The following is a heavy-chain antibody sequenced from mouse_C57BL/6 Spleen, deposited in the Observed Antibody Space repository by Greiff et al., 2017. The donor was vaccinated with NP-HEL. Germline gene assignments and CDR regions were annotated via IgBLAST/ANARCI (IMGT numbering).Heavy chain of an antibody. D-gene: IGHD2-3*01. J-gene: IGHJ2*01. CDR2: IYPGSGST. CDR1: GYTFTSYW. CDR3: ARRDGYYVFPFDY. V-gene: IGHV1-55*01. Sequence: QVQLQQPGAELVKPGASVKMSCKASGYTFTSYWITWVKQRPGQGLEWIGDIYPGSGSTNYHEKFKSKATLTVDTSSSTAYMQLSSLTSEDSAVYYCARRDGYYVFPFDYWGQGTTLTVSS.